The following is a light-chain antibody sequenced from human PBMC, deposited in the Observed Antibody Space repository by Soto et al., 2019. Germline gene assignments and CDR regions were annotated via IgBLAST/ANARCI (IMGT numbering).Light chain of an antibody. J-gene: IGKJ1*01. CDR3: QQYGSSPRT. Sequence: EIVLTQSPATLSVSPGERATLSCRASQSVRTKLAWYQQKPGQAPRLLIHDASSRATGISDRFTGSGSGTDFTLTITTLEPEDFAVYYCQQYGSSPRTFGLGTKVDIK. V-gene: IGKV3-20*01. CDR2: DAS. CDR1: QSVRTK.